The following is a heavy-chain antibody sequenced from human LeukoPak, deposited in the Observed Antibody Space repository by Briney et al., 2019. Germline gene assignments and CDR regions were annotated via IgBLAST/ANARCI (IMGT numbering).Heavy chain of an antibody. J-gene: IGHJ5*02. V-gene: IGHV3-49*04. CDR2: IRSKTHGGTT. CDR1: GFTFGDYA. CDR3: TRAPSLSWFDP. Sequence: GGSLRLSCTASGFTFGDYAMSWARQAPGKGLEWVGFIRSKTHGGTTEYAASVKGRFIISRDDSRSIAYLQMNSLKTEDTAVYYCTRAPSLSWFDPWGQGALVTVSS. D-gene: IGHD3-10*01.